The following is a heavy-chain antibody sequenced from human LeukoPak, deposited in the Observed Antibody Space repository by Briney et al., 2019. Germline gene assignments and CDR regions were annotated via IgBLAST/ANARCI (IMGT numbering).Heavy chain of an antibody. J-gene: IGHJ2*01. CDR3: ARDSLPRGRNWYFDL. V-gene: IGHV3-48*02. Sequence: PGRSLRLSCAASGFTFSSYAMHWVRQAPGKGLEWVSYISSSGSTIYYADSVKGRFTISRDNAKNSLYLQMNSLRDEDTAVYYCARDSLPRGRNWYFDLWGRGTLVTVSS. CDR1: GFTFSSYA. CDR2: ISSSGSTI. D-gene: IGHD3-10*01.